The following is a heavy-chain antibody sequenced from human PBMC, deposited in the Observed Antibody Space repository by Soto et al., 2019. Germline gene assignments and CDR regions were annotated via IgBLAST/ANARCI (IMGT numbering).Heavy chain of an antibody. J-gene: IGHJ4*02. V-gene: IGHV3-33*01. D-gene: IGHD3-22*01. CDR3: ARGVVIPLDYFDY. CDR1: GFTFSSYG. Sequence: QVQLVESGGGVVQPGRSLRLSCAASGFTFSSYGMHWVRQAPGKGLEWVAVIWYDGSNKYYADSVKGRFTISRDNSKNTLYLQMNSLRAEDTAVYYCARGVVIPLDYFDYLGQGTLVTVSS. CDR2: IWYDGSNK.